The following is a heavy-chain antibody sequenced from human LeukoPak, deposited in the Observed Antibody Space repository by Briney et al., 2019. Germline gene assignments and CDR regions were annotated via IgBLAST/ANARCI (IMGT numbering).Heavy chain of an antibody. Sequence: SETLSLTCTVSGGSISSYYWSWIRQPPGKGLEWIGYIYYSGSTNYNPSLKSRVTISVDTSKNQFSLKLSSVTAADTAVYYCARDYYDSSGYCYPPGLRDWYFDLWGRGTLVTVSS. CDR3: ARDYYDSSGYCYPPGLRDWYFDL. J-gene: IGHJ2*01. CDR2: IYYSGST. V-gene: IGHV4-59*01. CDR1: GGSISSYY. D-gene: IGHD3-22*01.